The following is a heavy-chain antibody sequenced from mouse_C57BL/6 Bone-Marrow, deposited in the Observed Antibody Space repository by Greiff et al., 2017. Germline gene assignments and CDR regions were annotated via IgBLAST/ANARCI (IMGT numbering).Heavy chain of an antibody. Sequence: VKLVESGPGLVQPSQSLSITCTVSGFSLTSYGIHWVSQSPGKGLEWLGVIWSGGSTDYNAAFISKLSISKDNSMSQVFFKMNSLQADNTAIDYVATYYSEYFDYWGQGTSLTVSS. D-gene: IGHD2-12*01. V-gene: IGHV2-2*01. CDR3: ATYYSEYFDY. CDR2: IWSGGST. J-gene: IGHJ2*02. CDR1: GFSLTSYG.